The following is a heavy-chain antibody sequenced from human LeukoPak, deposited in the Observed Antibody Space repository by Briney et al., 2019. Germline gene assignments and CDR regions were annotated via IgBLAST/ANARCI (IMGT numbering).Heavy chain of an antibody. CDR2: IYNDGSST. V-gene: IGHV3-15*06. CDR1: GFTFSHYW. J-gene: IGHJ4*02. D-gene: IGHD3-22*01. CDR3: TTVGYDSSGYHTDY. Sequence: GGSLRLSCAASGFTFSHYWMHWVRQAPGKGLVWVSRIYNDGSSTSYAAPVKGRFTISRDDSKNTLYLQMNSLKTEDTAVYYCTTVGYDSSGYHTDYWGQGTLVTVSS.